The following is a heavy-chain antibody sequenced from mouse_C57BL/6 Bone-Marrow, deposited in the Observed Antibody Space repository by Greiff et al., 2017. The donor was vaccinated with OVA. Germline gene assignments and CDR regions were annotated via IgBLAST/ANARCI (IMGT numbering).Heavy chain of an antibody. CDR1: GFTFTDSY. CDR2: VYPYNGGP. J-gene: IGHJ2*01. V-gene: IGHV1-36*01. CDR3: ARDGNYGFDD. D-gene: IGHD2-1*01. Sequence: VQLKQSGPVLVKPGPSVTISCKASGFTFTDSYMHWVTQSHGKSLEWIGLVYPYNGGPSYNQKFKGQATLTVNTSSSTAYMALNSLTSEDSAVYYCARDGNYGFDDGGQGTTLTVSS.